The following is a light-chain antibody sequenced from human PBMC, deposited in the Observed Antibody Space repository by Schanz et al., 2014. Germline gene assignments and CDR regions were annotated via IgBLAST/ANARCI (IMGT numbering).Light chain of an antibody. CDR3: QQYNTYST. CDR1: QGISSY. CDR2: AAS. J-gene: IGKJ4*01. Sequence: IQLTPSPSSLSASVGDRVTITCRASQGISSYLAWYQQKPGKAPKLLIYAASTLQSGVPSRFSGSGSGTDFTLTISSLQPEDFATYYCQQYNTYSTFGGGTKVEIK. V-gene: IGKV1-9*01.